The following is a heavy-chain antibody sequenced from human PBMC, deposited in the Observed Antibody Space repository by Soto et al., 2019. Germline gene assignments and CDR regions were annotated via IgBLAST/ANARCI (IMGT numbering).Heavy chain of an antibody. Sequence: GGSLRLSCAASGFTFSSYAMHWVRQAPGKGLEWVAVISYDGSNKYYADSVKGRFTISRDNSKNTLYLQMNSLRAEDTAVYYCARDPHPVMTRVLRWQTYGMDVWGQGTTVTVSS. V-gene: IGHV3-30-3*01. CDR2: ISYDGSNK. CDR1: GFTFSSYA. CDR3: ARDPHPVMTRVLRWQTYGMDV. J-gene: IGHJ6*02. D-gene: IGHD4-17*01.